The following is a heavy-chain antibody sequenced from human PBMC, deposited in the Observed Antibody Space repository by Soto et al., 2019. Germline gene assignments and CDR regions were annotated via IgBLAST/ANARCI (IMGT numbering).Heavy chain of an antibody. J-gene: IGHJ4*02. CDR1: GGSISSYY. V-gene: IGHV4-59*08. D-gene: IGHD3-9*01. CDR3: ARRHDILTGYYFDY. Sequence: PSETLSLTCTVSGGSISSYYWSWIRQPPGKGLEWIGYIYYSGSTNYNPSLKSRVTISVDTSKNQFSLKLSSVTAADTAVYYCARRHDILTGYYFDYWGQGTLVTVSS. CDR2: IYYSGST.